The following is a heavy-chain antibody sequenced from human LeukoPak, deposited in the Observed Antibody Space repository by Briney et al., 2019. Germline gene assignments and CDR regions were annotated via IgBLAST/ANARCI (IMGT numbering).Heavy chain of an antibody. D-gene: IGHD6-13*01. Sequence: SETLSLTCTVSGGAISSSSYYWGWIRQPPGKGLEWIGIIYYSGSTYSNPSLKSRVTISVDTSKNQFSLKLSSVTAADTAVYYCAREKAAGCYFDYWGQGTLVTVSS. CDR2: IYYSGST. J-gene: IGHJ4*02. CDR1: GGAISSSSYY. CDR3: AREKAAGCYFDY. V-gene: IGHV4-39*02.